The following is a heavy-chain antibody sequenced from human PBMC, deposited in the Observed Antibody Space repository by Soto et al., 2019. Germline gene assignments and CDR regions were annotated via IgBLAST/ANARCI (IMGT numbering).Heavy chain of an antibody. J-gene: IGHJ5*02. CDR1: GGSFRGYY. Sequence: PSETLSLTCAFYGGSFRGYYWSLIRQPPGKGLEWIGEINHSGSTNYNPSLKSRVTISVDTSKNQFSLKLSSVTAADTAVYYCAGARAAAGDYNWFDPWGQGTLVTVSS. CDR3: AGARAAAGDYNWFDP. D-gene: IGHD6-13*01. V-gene: IGHV4-34*01. CDR2: INHSGST.